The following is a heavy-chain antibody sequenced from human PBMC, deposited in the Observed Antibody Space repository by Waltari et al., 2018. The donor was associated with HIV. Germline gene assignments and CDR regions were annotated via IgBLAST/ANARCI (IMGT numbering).Heavy chain of an antibody. CDR1: GFRVSSYG. D-gene: IGHD6-19*01. J-gene: IGHJ4*02. V-gene: IGHV3-33*01. Sequence: QVQLVESGGGVVRPGRALRLSCAASGFRVSSYGMHWVRQAPGKGLEWVAVIWHDGSKKYYAGSVKGRFTVSRDTSKNTLYLEMNRLRAEDTAVYHCARDPGTLLIAVAGAFDYWGPGIPVTVSS. CDR3: ARDPGTLLIAVAGAFDY. CDR2: IWHDGSKK.